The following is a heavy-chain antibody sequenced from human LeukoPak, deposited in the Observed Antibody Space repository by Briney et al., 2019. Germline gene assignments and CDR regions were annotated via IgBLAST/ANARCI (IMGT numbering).Heavy chain of an antibody. J-gene: IGHJ4*02. CDR3: ARGERWELRSKSDY. CDR1: GYTFTSYY. CDR2: ISGYNGNT. V-gene: IGHV1-18*04. Sequence: ASVKVSCKASGYTFTSYYMHWVRQAPGQALEWMGWISGYNGNTNYAQNFQGRLTLTTDTSTSTGYMELRSLSSDDTAMYYCARGERWELRSKSDYWGQGTLVTVSS. D-gene: IGHD1-26*01.